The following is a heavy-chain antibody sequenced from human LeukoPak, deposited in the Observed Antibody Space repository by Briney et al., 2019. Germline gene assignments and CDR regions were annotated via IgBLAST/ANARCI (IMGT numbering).Heavy chain of an antibody. V-gene: IGHV3-23*01. CDR3: ARASWVSTTDAVR. CDR1: GLSFTTFA. CDR2: MKGTGET. Sequence: PGGSLRLSCAASGLSFTTFAMSWVRQGPARGLEWVSSMKGTGETFYADSVKGRFTLSRDSSRNTVHLQLNNLRVEDTAICYCARASWVSTTDAVRWGQGTLVTVSS. D-gene: IGHD1-14*01. J-gene: IGHJ4*02.